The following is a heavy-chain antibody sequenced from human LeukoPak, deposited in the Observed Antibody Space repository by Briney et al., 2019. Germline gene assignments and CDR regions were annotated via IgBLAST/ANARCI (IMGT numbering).Heavy chain of an antibody. V-gene: IGHV4-59*01. CDR1: GGSFSSYY. CDR3: ARGRLARSPYFDY. D-gene: IGHD6-19*01. J-gene: IGHJ4*02. Sequence: PAETLSLTCTVSGGSFSSYYWSWIRQPPGKGLEWIGYIYYSGSTDYNPSLKSRVTISVETSKNQFSLNLSSVTAADTAVYYCARGRLARSPYFDYWGQGTLVTVSS. CDR2: IYYSGST.